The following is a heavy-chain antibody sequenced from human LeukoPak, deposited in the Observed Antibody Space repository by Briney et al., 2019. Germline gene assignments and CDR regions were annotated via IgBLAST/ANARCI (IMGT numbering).Heavy chain of an antibody. CDR1: GFTFSSYE. CDR3: ARVPYSSGWYYFDY. D-gene: IGHD6-19*01. Sequence: PGGSLRLXCAASGFTFSSYEMNWVRQAPGKGLEWVSYISSSGSAIYYADSVKGRFTISRDNAKNSLYLQMNSLRAEDAAVYYCARVPYSSGWYYFDYWGQGTLVTVSS. CDR2: ISSSGSAI. V-gene: IGHV3-48*03. J-gene: IGHJ4*02.